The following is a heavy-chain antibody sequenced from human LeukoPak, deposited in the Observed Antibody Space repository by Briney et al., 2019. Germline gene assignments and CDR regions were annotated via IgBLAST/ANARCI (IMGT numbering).Heavy chain of an antibody. J-gene: IGHJ3*02. CDR2: IKSKTDGGTT. D-gene: IGHD3-3*01. CDR3: TAELYDFWSGYNAFDI. V-gene: IGHV3-15*01. Sequence: PGGSLRLSCAASGFTFSNAWMSWVRQAPGKGLEWVGRIKSKTDGGTTDYSAPVKGRFTISRDDSKTTLYLQMNSLKTEDTAVYYYTAELYDFWSGYNAFDIWGQGTMVTVSS. CDR1: GFTFSNAW.